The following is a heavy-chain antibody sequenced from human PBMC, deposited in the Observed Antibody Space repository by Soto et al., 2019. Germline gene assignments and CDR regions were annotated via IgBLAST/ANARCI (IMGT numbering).Heavy chain of an antibody. J-gene: IGHJ5*02. D-gene: IGHD1-26*01. CDR1: GFIFENFG. V-gene: IGHV3-23*01. Sequence: GGSRRLSCAASGFIFENFGMSWVRQAPGKGLEWISSISGSGFKKYYADSVKGRFTISRDNSKSTVYLELNNLSAEDTAVYHCAKNQGVELVPLATVDWFDPWGQGSVVTVSS. CDR2: ISGSGFKK. CDR3: AKNQGVELVPLATVDWFDP.